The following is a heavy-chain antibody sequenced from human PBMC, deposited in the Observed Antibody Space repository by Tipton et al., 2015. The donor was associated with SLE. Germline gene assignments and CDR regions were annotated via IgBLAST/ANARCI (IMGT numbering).Heavy chain of an antibody. J-gene: IGHJ5*02. CDR3: ARVQAYEGFDP. CDR2: VYDSGTT. Sequence: TLSLTCFVSGDSITSDIYYWGWIRQPPGKVLEWIGSVYDSGTTHYNPSLKSRVTISVDTSKNHISLKLSSVTAADTAVYYCARVQAYEGFDPWGQGTLVTVSS. V-gene: IGHV4-39*07. D-gene: IGHD3-16*01. CDR1: GDSITSDIYY.